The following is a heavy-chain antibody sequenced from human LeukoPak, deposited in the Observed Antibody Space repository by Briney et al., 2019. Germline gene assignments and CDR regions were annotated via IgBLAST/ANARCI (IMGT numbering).Heavy chain of an antibody. V-gene: IGHV3-21*01. J-gene: IGHJ3*02. D-gene: IGHD4-17*01. CDR3: ARDLYGDFAFDI. Sequence: PGGSLRLSCAASGFSFSTYGMNWVRQAPGKGLEWVSSISSSSSYIYYADSVKGRFTISRDNAKNSLYLQMNSLRAEDTAVYYCARDLYGDFAFDIWGQGTMVTVSS. CDR1: GFSFSTYG. CDR2: ISSSSSYI.